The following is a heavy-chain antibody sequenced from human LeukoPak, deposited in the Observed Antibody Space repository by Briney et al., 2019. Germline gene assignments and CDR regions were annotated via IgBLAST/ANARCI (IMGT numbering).Heavy chain of an antibody. CDR3: ARVPAQLGYQLLTWFDY. CDR1: GYTFTSYY. Sequence: ASVKVSCKASGYTFTSYYMHWVRQAPGQGLEWMGIINPSGGSTSYAQKFQGRVTMTRDTSTSTVYMELSSLRSDDTAVYYCARVPAQLGYQLLTWFDYWGQGTLVTVSS. J-gene: IGHJ4*02. D-gene: IGHD2-2*01. CDR2: INPSGGST. V-gene: IGHV1-46*01.